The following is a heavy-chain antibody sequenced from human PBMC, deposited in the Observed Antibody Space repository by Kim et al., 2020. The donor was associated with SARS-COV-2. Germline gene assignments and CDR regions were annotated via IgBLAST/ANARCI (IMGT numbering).Heavy chain of an antibody. J-gene: IGHJ5*02. V-gene: IGHV4-34*01. D-gene: IGHD6-13*01. CDR3: ARAEIAAAGTPGSLDP. CDR1: GGSFSGYY. CDR2: INHSGST. Sequence: SETLSLTCAVYGGSFSGYYWSWIRQPPGKGLEWIGEINHSGSTNYNPSLKSRVTISVDTSKNQFSLKLSSVTAADTAVYYCARAEIAAAGTPGSLDPWGQGTLVTVSS.